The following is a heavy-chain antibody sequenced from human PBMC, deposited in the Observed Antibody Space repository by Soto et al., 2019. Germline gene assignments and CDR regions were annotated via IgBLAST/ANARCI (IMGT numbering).Heavy chain of an antibody. CDR3: ARHEKLWGAHGSYYGMDV. J-gene: IGHJ6*02. V-gene: IGHV5-51*01. CDR2: IYPGDSDT. D-gene: IGHD3-16*01. Sequence: PGESLKISCKGSGYTFSDYWIGWVRQMPGKGLEWMGLIYPGDSDTRYSPSFQGQVTISADKSISTAYLQWSSLKASDTAMYYCARHEKLWGAHGSYYGMDVWGQGXTVTVYS. CDR1: GYTFSDYW.